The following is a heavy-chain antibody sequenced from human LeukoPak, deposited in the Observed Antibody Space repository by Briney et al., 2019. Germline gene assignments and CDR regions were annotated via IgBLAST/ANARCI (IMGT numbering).Heavy chain of an antibody. D-gene: IGHD3-22*01. CDR1: GFTFNTYA. CDR2: IYSGGST. CDR3: ARGSGYYDSSGYIVDAFDI. Sequence: PGGSLRLSCAASGFTFNTYAMSWVRQAPGKGLEWVSVIYSGGSTYYADSVKGRFTISRDNSKSTLYLQMNSLRAEDTAVYYCARGSGYYDSSGYIVDAFDIWGQGTMVTVSS. J-gene: IGHJ3*02. V-gene: IGHV3-66*01.